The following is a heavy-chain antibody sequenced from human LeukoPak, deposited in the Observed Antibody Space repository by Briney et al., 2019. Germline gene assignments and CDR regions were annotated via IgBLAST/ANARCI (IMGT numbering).Heavy chain of an antibody. CDR2: IYYSGST. Sequence: SETLSLTCTVSGGSISGGGYSWSWIRQHPGKGLEWIGYIYYSGSTYYNPSLKSRVTISVDTSKNQFSLKLSSVTAADTAVYYCARVRTMVRGVPFDYWGQGTLVTVSS. J-gene: IGHJ4*02. V-gene: IGHV4-31*03. CDR3: ARVRTMVRGVPFDY. D-gene: IGHD3-10*01. CDR1: GGSISGGGYS.